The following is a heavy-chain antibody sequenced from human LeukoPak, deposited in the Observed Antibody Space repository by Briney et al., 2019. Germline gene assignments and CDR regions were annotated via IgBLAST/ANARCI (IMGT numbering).Heavy chain of an antibody. D-gene: IGHD3-22*01. Sequence: AASVKVSCKASGYTFTSYDINWVRQAPGQGLEWMGWMNANSGNTGYAQKFQGRVTMTTDTSTSTAYMELRSLRSDDTAVYYCARDLTHRRNYDNSGYQIVPAFWGQGTLVTVSS. CDR1: GYTFTSYD. J-gene: IGHJ4*02. CDR3: ARDLTHRRNYDNSGYQIVPAF. CDR2: MNANSGNT. V-gene: IGHV1-18*01.